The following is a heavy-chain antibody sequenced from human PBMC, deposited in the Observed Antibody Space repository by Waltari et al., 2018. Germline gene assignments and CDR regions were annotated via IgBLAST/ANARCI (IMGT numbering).Heavy chain of an antibody. J-gene: IGHJ4*02. CDR2: ISSSSSYI. V-gene: IGHV3-21*01. CDR3: ARVPSPLYSSSHDGGG. Sequence: EVQLVESGGGLVKPGGSLRLSCAASGFTFSSYRMTWVRQAPGKGLEWVSSISSSSSYIYYADSVKGRFTISRDNAKNSLYLQMNSLRAEDTAVYYCARVPSPLYSSSHDGGGWGQGTLVTVSS. CDR1: GFTFSSYR. D-gene: IGHD6-13*01.